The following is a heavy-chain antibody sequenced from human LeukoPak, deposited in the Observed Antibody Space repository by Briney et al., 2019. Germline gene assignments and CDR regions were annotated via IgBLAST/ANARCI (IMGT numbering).Heavy chain of an antibody. CDR2: ISGNGGDT. CDR3: AKEDVVVPAAIFDY. D-gene: IGHD2-2*01. J-gene: IGHJ4*03. Sequence: GGSLRLSCAASGFAFSSYAMSWVRQAPGKGLEWVSAISGNGGDTYSADSVKGRFTISRDNSKNTLYLQMNSLRAEDTAVYYCAKEDVVVPAAIFDYWGHGTTVTVTS. CDR1: GFAFSSYA. V-gene: IGHV3-23*01.